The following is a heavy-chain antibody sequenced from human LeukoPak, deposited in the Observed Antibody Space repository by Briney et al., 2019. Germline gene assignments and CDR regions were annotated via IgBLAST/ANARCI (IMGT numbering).Heavy chain of an antibody. Sequence: ASVKVSCKASGYIFTSYFMHWVRQAPGQGLEWMGLINPSGGSTRYAQKFQGRVTMTRDMSTSTVYMELRSLRSDDTAVYYCARDRGFLEYYDSNDAFDIWGQGTMVTVSS. CDR3: ARDRGFLEYYDSNDAFDI. D-gene: IGHD3-22*01. J-gene: IGHJ3*02. CDR1: GYIFTSYF. CDR2: INPSGGST. V-gene: IGHV1-46*01.